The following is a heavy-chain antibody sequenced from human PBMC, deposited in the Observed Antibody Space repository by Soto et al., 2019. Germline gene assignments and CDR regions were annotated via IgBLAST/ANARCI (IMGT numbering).Heavy chain of an antibody. D-gene: IGHD3-10*01. Sequence: GGSLRLSCAASALTFRNNWMSWVRQAPGKGLEWVANINQDGSEKSYVDSVKGRFTISRDRAKNSVYLHLSSLRAGDTAVYFCARGSGSSYFDFWGQGTLVTAPQ. CDR1: ALTFRNNW. CDR2: INQDGSEK. J-gene: IGHJ4*02. CDR3: ARGSGSSYFDF. V-gene: IGHV3-7*01.